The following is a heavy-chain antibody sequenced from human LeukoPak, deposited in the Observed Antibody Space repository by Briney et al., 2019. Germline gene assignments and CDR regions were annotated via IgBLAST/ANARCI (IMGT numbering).Heavy chain of an antibody. J-gene: IGHJ4*02. CDR2: ISGSGGST. D-gene: IGHD2-8*01. Sequence: GGSLRLSCAASGFTFISYAMSWVRQAPGKGLEWVSAISGSGGSTYSADPVKGRFTISRDNSKHTLYLQMNRLRAEDTAGYYCVKAHFVLIVYVSGHFDYWGQGTLVTVSS. CDR3: VKAHFVLIVYVSGHFDY. CDR1: GFTFISYA. V-gene: IGHV3-23*01.